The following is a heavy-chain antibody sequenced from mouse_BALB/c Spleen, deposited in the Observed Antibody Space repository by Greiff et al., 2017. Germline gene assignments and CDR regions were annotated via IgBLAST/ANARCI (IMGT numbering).Heavy chain of an antibody. Sequence: QVQLQQPGAELVKPGASVKLSCKASGYTFTSYWMHWVKQRPGQGLEWIGEIDPSDSYTNYNQKFKGKATLTVDKSSSTAYMQLSSLTSEDSAVYYCARGYDYDRAMDYWGQGTSVTVSS. CDR2: IDPSDSYT. CDR1: GYTFTSYW. CDR3: ARGYDYDRAMDY. J-gene: IGHJ4*01. V-gene: IGHV1-69*02. D-gene: IGHD2-4*01.